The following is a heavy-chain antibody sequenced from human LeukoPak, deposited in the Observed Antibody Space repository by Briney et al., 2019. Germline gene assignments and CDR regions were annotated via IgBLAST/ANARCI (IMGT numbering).Heavy chain of an antibody. CDR3: ARCGRGGSSSWYYFDY. CDR1: GGSISSGGYY. V-gene: IGHV4-31*03. CDR2: IYYSGST. Sequence: PSETLSLTCTVSGGSISSGGYYWSWIRQHPGKGLEWIGYIYYSGSTYYNPSLKSRVTISVDTSKNQFSLKLSSVTAADTAVYYCARCGRGGSSSWYYFDYWGQGTLVTVSS. J-gene: IGHJ4*02. D-gene: IGHD6-13*01.